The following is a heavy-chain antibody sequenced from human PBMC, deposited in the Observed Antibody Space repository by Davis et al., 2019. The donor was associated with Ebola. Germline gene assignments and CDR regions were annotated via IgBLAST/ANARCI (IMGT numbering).Heavy chain of an antibody. D-gene: IGHD4-17*01. Sequence: PGGSLRLSCAASGFTFSNYAMSWVRQSPGKGLEWVSFILPSGGTTFSADSVKGRSTISRDNSKNTLYLEVNSLRAEDTAIYYCAKGSCAKGNGDYMIRHGMDAWGRGTAVTVSS. CDR1: GFTFSNYA. V-gene: IGHV3-23*01. J-gene: IGHJ6*04. CDR2: ILPSGGTT. CDR3: AKGSCAKGNGDYMIRHGMDA.